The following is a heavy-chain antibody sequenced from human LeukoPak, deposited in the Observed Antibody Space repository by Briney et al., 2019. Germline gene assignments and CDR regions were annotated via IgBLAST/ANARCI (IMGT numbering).Heavy chain of an antibody. V-gene: IGHV3-33*01. D-gene: IGHD6-19*01. J-gene: IGHJ4*02. CDR1: GFTFRNYG. CDR3: ARDSLPGLDFDY. Sequence: GGSLRLSCAASGFTFRNYGMVWVRQAPGKGLEWVGVIWYDGSNKYYVDSVKGRFTISRDNSKNTLYLQMNSLRDEDTAVYYCARDSLPGLDFDYWGQGTLVTVSS. CDR2: IWYDGSNK.